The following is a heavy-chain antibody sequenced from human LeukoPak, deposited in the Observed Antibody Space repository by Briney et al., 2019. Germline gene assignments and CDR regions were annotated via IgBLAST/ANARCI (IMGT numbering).Heavy chain of an antibody. V-gene: IGHV3-33*01. CDR2: IWYHGGNE. CDR1: GFSFTSYG. D-gene: IGHD2/OR15-2a*01. CDR3: ARDVDTTSHLNWFDP. J-gene: IGHJ5*02. Sequence: GGSPRLSCAASGFSFTSYGMHWVRQAPGKGLEWVAVIWYHGGNENYADSVKGRFTISRDTSKNTLYLQMNSLRAEDTAMYYCARDVDTTSHLNWFDPWGQGTLVTVSS.